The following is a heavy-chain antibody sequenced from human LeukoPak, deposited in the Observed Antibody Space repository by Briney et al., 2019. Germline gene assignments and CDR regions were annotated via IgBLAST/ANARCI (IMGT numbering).Heavy chain of an antibody. Sequence: SETLSLTCTVSGYSISSGYYWGWIRQPPGKGLEWIGSIYHSGSTYYNPSLKSRVTMSVDTSKNQFSLKLNSVTAADTAVYYCARVSSSWPHYYFDYWGQGTRVTASS. V-gene: IGHV4-38-2*02. CDR3: ARVSSSWPHYYFDY. D-gene: IGHD6-13*01. CDR2: IYHSGST. J-gene: IGHJ4*02. CDR1: GYSISSGYY.